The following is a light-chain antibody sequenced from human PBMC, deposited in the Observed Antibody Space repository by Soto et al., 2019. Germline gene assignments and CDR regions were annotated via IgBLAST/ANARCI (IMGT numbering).Light chain of an antibody. CDR3: QQYNNWPPIT. CDR2: DAS. V-gene: IGKV3D-15*01. J-gene: IGKJ5*01. Sequence: ENVLTQSPATLSLSPGERATLSCRTSQSVGSSLAWYQQKPGQAPRLLIFDASNRATGIPARFSGSGSGTEFTLTISSLQSEDFAVYYCQQYNNWPPITFGHGTRLGL. CDR1: QSVGSS.